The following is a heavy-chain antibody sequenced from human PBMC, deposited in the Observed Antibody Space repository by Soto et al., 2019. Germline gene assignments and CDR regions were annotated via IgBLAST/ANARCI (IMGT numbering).Heavy chain of an antibody. CDR2: MNPNSGNT. Sequence: ASVKVSCKASGYTFTSYDINWVRQATGQGLEWMGWMNPNSGNTGYAQKFQGRVTMTRNTSISTAYMDLNSLRSDDTAVYYCARVRVIRGVIPSHFGLWGQGTQVTVSS. J-gene: IGHJ4*02. V-gene: IGHV1-8*01. CDR1: GYTFTSYD. CDR3: ARVRVIRGVIPSHFGL. D-gene: IGHD3-10*01.